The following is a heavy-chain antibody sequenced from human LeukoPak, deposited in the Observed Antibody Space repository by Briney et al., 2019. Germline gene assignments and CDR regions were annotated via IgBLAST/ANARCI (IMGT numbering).Heavy chain of an antibody. J-gene: IGHJ4*02. D-gene: IGHD6-13*01. V-gene: IGHV1-69-2*01. CDR2: VDPEDGET. CDR3: ATFPYSSSWYYFDY. CDR1: GYTFTDYY. Sequence: ASVKVSCTASGYTFTDYYMHWVQQAPGKGLEWMGLVDPEDGETIYAEKFQGRVTITADTSTDTAYMELSSLRSEDTAVYYCATFPYSSSWYYFDYWGQGTLVTVSS.